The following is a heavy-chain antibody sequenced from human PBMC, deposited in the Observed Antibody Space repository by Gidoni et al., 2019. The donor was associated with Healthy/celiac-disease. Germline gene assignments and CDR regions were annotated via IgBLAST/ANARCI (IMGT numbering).Heavy chain of an antibody. CDR3: ARTIVVVIAEYFQH. V-gene: IGHV4-39*01. CDR1: GCSISSSSYY. J-gene: IGHJ1*01. Sequence: QLQLQESGPGLVKPSETLSLTCTVSGCSISSSSYYWGWIRQPPGKGLEWIGSIYYSGSTYYNPSLKSRVTISVDTSKNQFSLKLSSVTAADTAVYYCARTIVVVIAEYFQHWGQGTLVTVSS. D-gene: IGHD2-21*01. CDR2: IYYSGST.